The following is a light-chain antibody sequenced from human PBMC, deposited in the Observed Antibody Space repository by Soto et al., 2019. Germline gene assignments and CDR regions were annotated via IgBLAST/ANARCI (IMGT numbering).Light chain of an antibody. CDR2: EVS. J-gene: IGLJ1*01. V-gene: IGLV2-8*01. Sequence: QSALTQPPSASGSPGQSVTISCTGTSSDVGGYNYVSWYQQHPGKAPRLMIYEVSKRPSGVPDRFSGSKSGSTASLTVSGLQAEDEADYYCSSYAGSNTYVIGTGTKVTVL. CDR3: SSYAGSNTYV. CDR1: SSDVGGYNY.